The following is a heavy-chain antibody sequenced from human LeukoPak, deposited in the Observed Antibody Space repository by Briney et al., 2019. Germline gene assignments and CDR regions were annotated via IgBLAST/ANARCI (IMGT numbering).Heavy chain of an antibody. Sequence: ASVKVSCKASGYTFTGYYMHWVRQAPGQGLEWMGWINPNSGGTNYAQKFQGRVTMTRDTSISTAYMELSSLRAEDTAVYYCLLATYYYDSSAILPEPFDYWGQGTLVTVSS. J-gene: IGHJ4*02. CDR2: INPNSGGT. V-gene: IGHV1-2*02. CDR3: LLATYYYDSSAILPEPFDY. D-gene: IGHD3-22*01. CDR1: GYTFTGYY.